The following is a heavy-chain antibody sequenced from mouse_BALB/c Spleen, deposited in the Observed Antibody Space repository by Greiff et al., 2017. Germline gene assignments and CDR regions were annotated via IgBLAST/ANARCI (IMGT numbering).Heavy chain of an antibody. CDR2: ILPGSGST. V-gene: IGHV1-9*01. CDR1: GYTFSSYW. Sequence: QVQLQQSGAELMKPGASVKISCKATGYTFSSYWIAWVQQRPGHGLEWIGEILPGSGSTNYNEKFKGKATFTADTSSNTAYMQLSSLTSEDSAVYYCARRVYYYGSSPDYFDYWGQGTTLTVSA. J-gene: IGHJ2*01. CDR3: ARRVYYYGSSPDYFDY. D-gene: IGHD1-1*01.